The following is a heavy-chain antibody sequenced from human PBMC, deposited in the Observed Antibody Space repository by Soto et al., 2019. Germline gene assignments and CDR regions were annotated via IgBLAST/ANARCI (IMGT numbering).Heavy chain of an antibody. J-gene: IGHJ4*02. D-gene: IGHD6-19*01. Sequence: EVQLLESGGGLVQPGGSLRLSCAASGFPFNHYAMTWVRQAPGKGLEWVSPISGTGDTTYYADSVRGRFTVSRDNSKNLLYLQMDNLRGEDTAMYYCARVGKQWLVRFFDSWGKGALVIVSS. CDR1: GFPFNHYA. V-gene: IGHV3-23*01. CDR2: ISGTGDTT. CDR3: ARVGKQWLVRFFDS.